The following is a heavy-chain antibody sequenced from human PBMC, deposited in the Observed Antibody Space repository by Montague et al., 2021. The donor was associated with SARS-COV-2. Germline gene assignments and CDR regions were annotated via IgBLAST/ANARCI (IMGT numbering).Heavy chain of an antibody. CDR3: ARGAGRGSGYGKYYYYYYGMDF. D-gene: IGHD5-12*01. CDR2: IYYSGST. CDR1: GGSISSYY. V-gene: IGHV4-59*01. Sequence: SETLSLTCTVSGGSISSYYWSWIRQPPGKGLEWIGYIYYSGSTNYNPSLKSRVTISVDTSKNQFSLKLSSVTAADTAVYYCARGAGRGSGYGKYYYYYYGMDFWGQGTTVPVSS. J-gene: IGHJ6*02.